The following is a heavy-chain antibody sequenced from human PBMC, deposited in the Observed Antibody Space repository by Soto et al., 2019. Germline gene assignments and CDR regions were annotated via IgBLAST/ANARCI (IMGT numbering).Heavy chain of an antibody. D-gene: IGHD6-13*01. CDR3: ARVAAPYYYGMDV. Sequence: ASVKVSRKAPGYTFTSYYMHWVRQAPGQGLEWMGIINPSGGSTSYAQKFQGRVTMTRDTSTSTVYMELSSLRSEDTAVYYCARVAAPYYYGMDVWGQGTTVTVSS. CDR2: INPSGGST. CDR1: GYTFTSYY. V-gene: IGHV1-46*01. J-gene: IGHJ6*02.